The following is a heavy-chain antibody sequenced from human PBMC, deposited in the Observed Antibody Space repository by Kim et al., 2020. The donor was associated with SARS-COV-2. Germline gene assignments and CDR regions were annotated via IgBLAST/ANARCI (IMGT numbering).Heavy chain of an antibody. CDR2: IYYSGST. V-gene: IGHV4-59*01. Sequence: SETLSLTCTVSGGSISSYYWSWIRQPPGKGLEWIGYIYYSGSTNYNPSLKSRVTISVDTSKNQFSLKLSSVTATDTAVYYCARVEVGFYGSGSYYLNWGQGTLVTVSS. J-gene: IGHJ4*02. D-gene: IGHD3-10*01. CDR3: ARVEVGFYGSGSYYLN. CDR1: GGSISSYY.